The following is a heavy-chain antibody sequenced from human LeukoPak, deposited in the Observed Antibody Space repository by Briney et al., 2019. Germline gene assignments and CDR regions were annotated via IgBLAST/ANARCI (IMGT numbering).Heavy chain of an antibody. V-gene: IGHV1-8*01. J-gene: IGHJ5*02. CDR3: ARDHGDYLGLWNWFDP. Sequence: ASVKVSCKASGYTFTSYDINWVRQATGQGLEWMGWMNPNSGNTGYAQKFQGRVTMTRNTSISTAYMELSSLRAEDTAVYYCARDHGDYLGLWNWFDPWGQGTLVTVSS. D-gene: IGHD4-17*01. CDR2: MNPNSGNT. CDR1: GYTFTSYD.